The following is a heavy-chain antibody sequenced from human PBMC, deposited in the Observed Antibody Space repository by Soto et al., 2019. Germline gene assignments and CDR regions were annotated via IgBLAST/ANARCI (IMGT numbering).Heavy chain of an antibody. J-gene: IGHJ6*02. Sequence: PSETLSLTCTVSGGSISSSSYYWGWIRQPPGKGLEWIGSIYYSGSTYYNPSLKSRVTISVDTSKNQFSLKLSSVTAADTAVYYCAGIPAAISYYYYYGMDVWGQGTTVTVSS. CDR1: GGSISSSSYY. D-gene: IGHD2-2*02. CDR3: AGIPAAISYYYYYGMDV. V-gene: IGHV4-39*01. CDR2: IYYSGST.